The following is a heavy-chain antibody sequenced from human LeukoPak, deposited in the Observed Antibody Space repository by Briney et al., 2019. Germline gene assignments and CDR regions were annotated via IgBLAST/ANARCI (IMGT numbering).Heavy chain of an antibody. D-gene: IGHD4/OR15-4a*01. Sequence: GGSLRLSCAASGFTVSSNYMSWVRQAPGKGLEWVSVIYSGGSIDYADSVKGRFTISRDYSKNTLHLQMNSLRVEDTAVYYCARANCDPLYFDYWGQGTLVTVSS. CDR1: GFTVSSNY. CDR2: IYSGGSI. V-gene: IGHV3-66*01. CDR3: ARANCDPLYFDY. J-gene: IGHJ4*02.